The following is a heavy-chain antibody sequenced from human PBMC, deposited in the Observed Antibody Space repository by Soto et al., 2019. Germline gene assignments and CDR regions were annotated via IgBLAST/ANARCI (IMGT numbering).Heavy chain of an antibody. CDR1: GFNFSTYS. CDR2: ISSSSTII. D-gene: IGHD3-10*01. CDR3: ARDSFGFRLSDH. Sequence: PGGSLRLSCAASGFNFSTYSMNWVRPAPGKGLEWVSSISSSSTIIYYADSVKGRFTISRDNAKNSLYLQMNSLRAEDTAIYYCARDSFGFRLSDHWGQGTLVTVSS. V-gene: IGHV3-21*01. J-gene: IGHJ4*02.